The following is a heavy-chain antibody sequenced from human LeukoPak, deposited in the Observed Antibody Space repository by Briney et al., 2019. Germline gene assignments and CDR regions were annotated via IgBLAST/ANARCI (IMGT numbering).Heavy chain of an antibody. D-gene: IGHD4-17*01. CDR1: GYTXTEVS. V-gene: IGHV1-24*01. J-gene: IGHJ4*02. CDR2: FDPADGEP. Sequence: ASVKVSCKISGYTXTEVSMHGVRQAPGKGLEWMGGFDPADGEPIYAQKFQGRVTMSEDTSTDTAYMDLSSLRSEDTAVYYCATEVVGYGDVHYFDSWGQGTLVTVSS. CDR3: ATEVVGYGDVHYFDS.